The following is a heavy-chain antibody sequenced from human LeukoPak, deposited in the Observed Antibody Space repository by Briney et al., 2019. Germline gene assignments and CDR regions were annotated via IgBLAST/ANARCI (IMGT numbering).Heavy chain of an antibody. CDR2: IGPYFGAP. V-gene: IGHV1-69*05. Sequence: SVKVSCKASGDSFRSSTFAWVRQAPGRGLEWMGGIGPYFGAPNYAQEFQDRATITTDESTSTVYMELSSLISEDTAMYYCARGSRHVALSSRPLKWLDPWGQGSLVTVSS. CDR1: GDSFRSST. D-gene: IGHD6-6*01. CDR3: ARGSRHVALSSRPLKWLDP. J-gene: IGHJ5*02.